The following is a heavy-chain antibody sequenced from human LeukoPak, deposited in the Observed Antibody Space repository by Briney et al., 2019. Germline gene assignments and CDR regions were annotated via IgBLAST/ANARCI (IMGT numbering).Heavy chain of an antibody. Sequence: SETLSLTCTVSGGSISSYYWSWIRQPPGKGLEWIGYIYYSGSTNYNPSLKSRVTISVDTSKNQFSLKLSSVTAADTAVYYCARMLFIAAAGTSWFDPWGQGTLVTVSS. J-gene: IGHJ5*02. V-gene: IGHV4-59*01. CDR3: ARMLFIAAAGTSWFDP. D-gene: IGHD6-13*01. CDR2: IYYSGST. CDR1: GGSISSYY.